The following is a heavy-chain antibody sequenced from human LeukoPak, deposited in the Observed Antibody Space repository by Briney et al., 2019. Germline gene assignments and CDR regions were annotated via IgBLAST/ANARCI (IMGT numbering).Heavy chain of an antibody. J-gene: IGHJ3*01. CDR1: GGSISSYY. CDR3: ARAISDSLGRRYDLPNL. D-gene: IGHD7-27*01. Sequence: SETLSLTCTVSGGSISSYYWSWIRQPPGKGLEWIGYIYYSGSTNYNPSLKSRVTISVDTSKNQFSLKLSSVTAADTAVYYCARAISDSLGRRYDLPNLWGQGTMVTVSS. CDR2: IYYSGST. V-gene: IGHV4-59*01.